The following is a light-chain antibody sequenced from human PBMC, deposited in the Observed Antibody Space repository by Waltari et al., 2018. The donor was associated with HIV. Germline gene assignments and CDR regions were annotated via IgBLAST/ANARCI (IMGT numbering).Light chain of an antibody. V-gene: IGKV1-9*01. CDR3: QQLNSYPL. Sequence: DIQLTQSPSFLSASVGDRVTITCRASQGIRSYLAWYQQKPGKAPKLLIYAASTLQSGVPSRFSGSGSGTEFTLTISSLQPEDFATYYCQQLNSYPLFGGGTKVEIK. CDR1: QGIRSY. CDR2: AAS. J-gene: IGKJ4*01.